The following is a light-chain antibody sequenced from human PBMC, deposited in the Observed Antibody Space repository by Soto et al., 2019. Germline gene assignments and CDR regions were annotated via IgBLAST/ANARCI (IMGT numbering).Light chain of an antibody. CDR3: QSYDISLSGSV. CDR1: SSNIGAGSH. Sequence: QSVLTQPPSVSGAPGQRITISCTGSSSNIGAGSHVHWYQHLPGTAPKLLIYGNTNRPSGVPDRISASQSGASASLAITGLRTVDEADYYCQSYDISLSGSVFGGGTKLTVL. J-gene: IGLJ3*02. V-gene: IGLV1-40*01. CDR2: GNT.